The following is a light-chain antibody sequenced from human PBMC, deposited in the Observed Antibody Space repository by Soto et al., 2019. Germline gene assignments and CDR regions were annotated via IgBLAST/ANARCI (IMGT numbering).Light chain of an antibody. J-gene: IGKJ5*01. Sequence: IVPAQSPATLSVSPGERATLSCRASQSVSSNLAWHQQRPGRAPRLLIYGASTRATGVPARFSGGGSGTEFTLTITSLQSEDFAVYWCQQYNNWPLTFGPGKRLEIK. CDR1: QSVSSN. CDR3: QQYNNWPLT. V-gene: IGKV3D-15*01. CDR2: GAS.